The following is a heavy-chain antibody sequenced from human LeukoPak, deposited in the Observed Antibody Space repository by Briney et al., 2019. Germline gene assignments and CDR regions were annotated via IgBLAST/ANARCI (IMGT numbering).Heavy chain of an antibody. CDR3: AKGVHNYDFWSGYYFRFDP. J-gene: IGHJ5*02. V-gene: IGHV3-23*01. CDR1: GFTFSSYA. Sequence: GGSLRLSCAASGFTFSSYAMSWVRQAPGKGLEWASAISGSGGSTYYADSVKGRFTISRDNSKNTLYLQMNSLRAEDTAVYYCAKGVHNYDFWSGYYFRFDPWGQGTLVTVSS. D-gene: IGHD3-3*01. CDR2: ISGSGGST.